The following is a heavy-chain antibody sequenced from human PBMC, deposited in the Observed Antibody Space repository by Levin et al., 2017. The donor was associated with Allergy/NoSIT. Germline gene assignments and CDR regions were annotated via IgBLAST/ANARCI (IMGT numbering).Heavy chain of an antibody. CDR2: IHYSGTT. V-gene: IGHV4-59*08. CDR3: ARHDSDAASLWGFDY. CDR1: GGSIESYY. J-gene: IGHJ4*02. Sequence: SQTLSLTCTVSGGSIESYYWSWIRHLPGKGLEWIGYIHYSGTTDYNPSLKSRVTISVDTSKNQFSLKLNSVTAADTAVYHFARHDSDAASLWGFDYWGLGTLVTVSS. D-gene: IGHD7-27*01.